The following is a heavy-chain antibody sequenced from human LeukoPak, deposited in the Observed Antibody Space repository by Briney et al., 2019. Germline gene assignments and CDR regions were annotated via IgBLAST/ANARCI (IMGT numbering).Heavy chain of an antibody. CDR3: ARHPPYSSHTAADH. Sequence: AGESLKISCKTSGYSFNSLWIAWVRQLPGKGLEWMGVIYPSDSDSKYSPSFQGQVTISADKSTSTAYLHWTSLKASDTAVYYCARHPPYSSHTAADHWGQGTLVTVSS. V-gene: IGHV5-51*01. CDR1: GYSFNSLW. J-gene: IGHJ4*02. CDR2: IYPSDSDS. D-gene: IGHD6-19*01.